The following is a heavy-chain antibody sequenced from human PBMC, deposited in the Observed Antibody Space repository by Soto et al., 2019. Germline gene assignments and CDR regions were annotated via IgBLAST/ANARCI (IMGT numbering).Heavy chain of an antibody. CDR1: GFTFSSYG. CDR2: ISHDGSNK. Sequence: QVQLVESGGGVVQPGRSLRLSCAASGFTFSSYGMHWDRQAPGKGLEWVAVISHDGSNKYFADSVKGRFTISRDNSQNTLYLQMNSLRAEDTAVYYCAKHRLAVAGYLHGMDVWGQGTTVTVSS. J-gene: IGHJ6*02. CDR3: AKHRLAVAGYLHGMDV. V-gene: IGHV3-30*18. D-gene: IGHD6-19*01.